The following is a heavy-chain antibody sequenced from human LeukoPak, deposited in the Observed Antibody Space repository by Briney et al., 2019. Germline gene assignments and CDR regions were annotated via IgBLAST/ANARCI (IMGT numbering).Heavy chain of an antibody. D-gene: IGHD1-26*01. J-gene: IGHJ5*02. CDR2: YYSGYT. V-gene: IGHV4-59*01. CDR1: GGSISNYY. Sequence: PSETLSLTCAVSGGSISNYYWSWIRQPPEKGLEWIGYYYSGYTNYNPSLKSRVTISVDTSKNQFSLRLNSVTAADTAVYYCARSRAFNSGAFDPWGQGSLVTVSS. CDR3: ARSRAFNSGAFDP.